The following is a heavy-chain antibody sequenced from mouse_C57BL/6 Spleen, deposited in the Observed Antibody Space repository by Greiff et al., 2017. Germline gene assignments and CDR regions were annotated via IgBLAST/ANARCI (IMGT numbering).Heavy chain of an antibody. J-gene: IGHJ4*01. V-gene: IGHV1-69*01. CDR1: GYTFTSYW. D-gene: IGHD4-1*01. Sequence: VKLQQPGAELVMPGASVKLSCKASGYTFTSYWMHWVKQRPGQGLEWIGEIDPSDSYTNYNQKFKGKSTLTVDKSSSTAYMQLSSLTSEDSAVYYCARRRNWDGAMDYWGQGTSVTVSS. CDR3: ARRRNWDGAMDY. CDR2: IDPSDSYT.